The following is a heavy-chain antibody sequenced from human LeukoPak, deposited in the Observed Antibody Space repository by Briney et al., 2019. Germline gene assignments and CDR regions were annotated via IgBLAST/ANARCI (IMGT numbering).Heavy chain of an antibody. CDR1: GGSFGRYA. CDR3: ARALGALYDHFGGFGY. Sequence: AASVKVSCKAPGGSFGRYAISWVRQAPGQGLEWMGGIIPIFGTANYAQKFQGRVTITADESTSTAYMELSSLRSEDTAVYYCARALGALYDHFGGFGYWGQGTLVTVSS. J-gene: IGHJ4*02. V-gene: IGHV1-69*13. CDR2: IIPIFGTA. D-gene: IGHD3-16*01.